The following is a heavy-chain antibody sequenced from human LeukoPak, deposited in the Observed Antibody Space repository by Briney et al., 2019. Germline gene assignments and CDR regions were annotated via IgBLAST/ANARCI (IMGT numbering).Heavy chain of an antibody. J-gene: IGHJ6*03. V-gene: IGHV4-38-2*01. CDR1: GYSISSGYY. D-gene: IGHD6-13*01. CDR3: ARQGGSSSPYYYYYMDV. CDR2: MYHSGST. Sequence: SETLSLTCAVSGYSISSGYYWGWFRQPPGKGLESIGGMYHSGSTYYNPSLKSRVTISVDTSKNQFSLKLSSVTAADTAVYYCARQGGSSSPYYYYYMDVWGKGTTVTVSS.